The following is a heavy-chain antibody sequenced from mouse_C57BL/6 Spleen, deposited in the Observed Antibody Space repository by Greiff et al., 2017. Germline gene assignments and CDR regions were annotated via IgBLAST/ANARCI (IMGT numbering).Heavy chain of an antibody. CDR2: IYPGDGDT. CDR3: ARLHYGSSHWYFDV. J-gene: IGHJ1*03. Sequence: QVQLQQSGPELVKPGASVKISCKASGYAFSSSWMNWVKQRPGKGLEWIGRIYPGDGDTNYNGKFKGKATLTADKSSSTAYMQLSSLTSEDSAVYFCARLHYGSSHWYFDVWGTGTTVTVSS. V-gene: IGHV1-82*01. CDR1: GYAFSSSW. D-gene: IGHD1-1*01.